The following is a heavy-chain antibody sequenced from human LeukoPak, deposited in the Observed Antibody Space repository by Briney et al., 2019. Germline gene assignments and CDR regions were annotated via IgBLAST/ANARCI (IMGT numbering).Heavy chain of an antibody. Sequence: SETLSLTCTVSGGSISSGSYYWSWIRQPAGKGLEWIGRIYTSGSTNYNPSLKSRVTISVDTSKNQFSLKLSSVTAADTAVYYCARVAGSLCSSTSCYGQYNWFDPWGQGTLVTVSS. CDR1: GGSISSGSYY. D-gene: IGHD2-2*01. CDR2: IYTSGST. V-gene: IGHV4-61*02. CDR3: ARVAGSLCSSTSCYGQYNWFDP. J-gene: IGHJ5*02.